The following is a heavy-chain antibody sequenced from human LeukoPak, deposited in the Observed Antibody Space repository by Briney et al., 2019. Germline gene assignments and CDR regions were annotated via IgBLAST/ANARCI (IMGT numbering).Heavy chain of an antibody. Sequence: GGSLRLSCAASGFTFDDYGMSWVRQAPGKGLEWVSGINWNGGSTSYADSVKGRFTISRDNAKNSLYLQMNSLRAEDTALYHCAREAYYYGSGSYTDYWGQGTLVTVSS. D-gene: IGHD3-10*01. J-gene: IGHJ4*02. CDR1: GFTFDDYG. CDR2: INWNGGST. CDR3: AREAYYYGSGSYTDY. V-gene: IGHV3-20*01.